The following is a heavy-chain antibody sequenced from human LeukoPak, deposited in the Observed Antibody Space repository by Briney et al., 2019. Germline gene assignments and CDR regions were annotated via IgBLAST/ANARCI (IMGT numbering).Heavy chain of an antibody. CDR2: SHYSGNT. Sequence: KPSETLSLTCTVSGGSSSSYYWSWIRQPPGKGLEWIRYSHYSGNTNYNPSLKSRVTILLDTSKNQFSLKLTSVTAAGTAVYYCARGKSYGDYDYWGQGALVTVSS. V-gene: IGHV4-59*01. CDR1: GGSSSSYY. J-gene: IGHJ4*02. D-gene: IGHD4-17*01. CDR3: ARGKSYGDYDY.